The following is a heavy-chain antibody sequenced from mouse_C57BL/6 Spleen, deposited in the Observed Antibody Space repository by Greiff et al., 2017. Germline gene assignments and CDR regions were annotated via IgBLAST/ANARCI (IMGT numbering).Heavy chain of an antibody. Sequence: VQLQQSGAELVRPGASVKLSCTASGFNIKDYYMHWVKQRPEQGLEWIGWIDPENGDPEYASKFQGKATITAYTSSNTAYLQLSSLTSEYTAIYYCTIDAYWGQGTLVTVSA. V-gene: IGHV14-4*01. CDR2: IDPENGDP. J-gene: IGHJ3*01. CDR1: GFNIKDYY. CDR3: TIDAY.